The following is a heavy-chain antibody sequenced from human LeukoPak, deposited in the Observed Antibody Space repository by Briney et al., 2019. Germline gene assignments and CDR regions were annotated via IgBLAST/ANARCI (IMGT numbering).Heavy chain of an antibody. D-gene: IGHD6-25*01. V-gene: IGHV4-39*01. J-gene: IGHJ5*02. CDR3: ARQSTIAAARIDP. CDR1: GGSISDSNYY. CDR2: IYYSGSA. Sequence: PSETLSLTCTVSGGSISDSNYYWGWIRQPPGRGLEWIGIIYYSGSAYYSPSLKSRVTVSVDTSKNQFSLKLNSVTAADTAVYYCARQSTIAAARIDPWGQGTLVTVSS.